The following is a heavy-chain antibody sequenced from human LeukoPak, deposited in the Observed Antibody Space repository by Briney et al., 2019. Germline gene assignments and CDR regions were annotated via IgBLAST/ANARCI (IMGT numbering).Heavy chain of an antibody. V-gene: IGHV1-2*02. CDR3: ARGGTSGYSSTRHFWGGNYYFDY. CDR2: INPNSGGT. D-gene: IGHD2-2*01. CDR1: GYTFTGYY. J-gene: IGHJ4*02. Sequence: GASVKVSCKASGYTFTGYYMHWVRQAPGQGLEWMGWINPNSGGTNYAQKFQGRVTMTRDTSISTAYMELSRLRSDDTAVYYCARGGTSGYSSTRHFWGGNYYFDYWGQGSLVTVSS.